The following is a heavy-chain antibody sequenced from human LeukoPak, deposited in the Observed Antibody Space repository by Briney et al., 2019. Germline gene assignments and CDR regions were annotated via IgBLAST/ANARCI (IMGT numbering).Heavy chain of an antibody. J-gene: IGHJ4*02. CDR1: GFTFDDYA. CDR3: AKDFYSYHYDSSGYYIDY. Sequence: GGSLRLSCAASGFTFDDYAMHWVRQAPGKGLEWVSLISWDGGSTYYADSVKGRFTISRDNSKNSLYLQMNSLRAEDTALYYCAKDFYSYHYDSSGYYIDYWGQGTLVAVSS. V-gene: IGHV3-43D*03. D-gene: IGHD3-22*01. CDR2: ISWDGGST.